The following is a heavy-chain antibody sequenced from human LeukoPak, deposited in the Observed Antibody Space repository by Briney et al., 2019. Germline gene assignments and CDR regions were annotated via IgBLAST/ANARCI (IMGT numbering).Heavy chain of an antibody. Sequence: SETLSLTCTVSGGSISSYYGSWLRQPPGKGLEWFGYIYYSGSTNYNPSLKSRVTISVDTSKNQFSLKLSSVTAADTAVYYCASYYYVSSGFGYWGQGTLVTVSS. CDR2: IYYSGST. CDR3: ASYYYVSSGFGY. V-gene: IGHV4-59*01. J-gene: IGHJ4*02. D-gene: IGHD3-22*01. CDR1: GGSISSYY.